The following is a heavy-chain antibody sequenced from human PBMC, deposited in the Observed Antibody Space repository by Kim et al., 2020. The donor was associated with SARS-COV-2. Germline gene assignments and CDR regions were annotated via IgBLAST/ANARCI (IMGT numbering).Heavy chain of an antibody. CDR2: ISSSGSTI. Sequence: GGSLRLSCAASGFAFSSYEMNWVRQAPGKGLEWVSYISSSGSTIYYADSVKGRFTISRDNAKNSLYLQMNSLRAEDTAVYYCARGPRQYYDILTGYYTPSLYYYGMDVWGQRTTVTVSS. CDR1: GFAFSSYE. V-gene: IGHV3-48*03. D-gene: IGHD3-9*01. CDR3: ARGPRQYYDILTGYYTPSLYYYGMDV. J-gene: IGHJ6*02.